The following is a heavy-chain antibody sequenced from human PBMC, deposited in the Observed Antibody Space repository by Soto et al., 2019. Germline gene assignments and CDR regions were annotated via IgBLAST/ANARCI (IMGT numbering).Heavy chain of an antibody. D-gene: IGHD3-22*01. CDR1: GFTVSSNY. CDR2: IYSGDTT. V-gene: IGHV3-66*01. Sequence: PGGSLRLSCAASGFTVSSNYMSWVRQAPGKGLEWVSVIYSGDTTYYTDSVKGRFTISRDNSKNTLYLQMNSLRAEDTAVYYCARLPSMILRSNPHYFDYWGQGTLVTVSS. CDR3: ARLPSMILRSNPHYFDY. J-gene: IGHJ4*02.